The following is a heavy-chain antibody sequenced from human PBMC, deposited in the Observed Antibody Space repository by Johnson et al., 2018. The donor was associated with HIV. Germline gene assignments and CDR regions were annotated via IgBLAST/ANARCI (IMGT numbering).Heavy chain of an antibody. CDR2: IWYDGSNK. D-gene: IGHD3-3*01. CDR3: TKGRIFGVVMEAFDI. Sequence: QMQLVESGGGLVQPGGSLRLSCAASGFTFSSYAMNWVRQAPGKGLEWVAVIWYDGSNKYYADSVKGRFTISRDNSKNTLYLQMNSLRAEDTAVYYCTKGRIFGVVMEAFDIWGQGTMVTVSS. V-gene: IGHV3-33*06. J-gene: IGHJ3*02. CDR1: GFTFSSYA.